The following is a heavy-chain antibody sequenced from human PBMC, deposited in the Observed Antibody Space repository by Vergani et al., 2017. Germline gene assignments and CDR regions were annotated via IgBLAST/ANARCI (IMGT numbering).Heavy chain of an antibody. CDR2: IYYSGST. CDR1: GGSISSGGYY. J-gene: IGHJ3*02. D-gene: IGHD1-7*01. V-gene: IGHV4-31*03. Sequence: QVQLQESGPGLVKPSQTLTLTCTVSGGSISSGGYYWSWIRQHPGKGLEWIGYIYYSGSTYYNPSLKSRVTISVDTSKNQFSLKLSSVTAADTAVYYCAMNYDRGVGAFDIWGQGTMVTVSS. CDR3: AMNYDRGVGAFDI.